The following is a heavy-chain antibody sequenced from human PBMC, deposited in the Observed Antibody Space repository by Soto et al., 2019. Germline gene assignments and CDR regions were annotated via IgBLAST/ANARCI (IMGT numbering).Heavy chain of an antibody. J-gene: IGHJ4*02. CDR3: AQTHGWPGFDY. CDR1: GGSISSRY. CDR2: IYNGEST. Sequence: QVQLQESGPGLVKPSETMSLTCTASGGSISSRYWNWIRQPPGKGLEWIGHIYNGESTNYNPSLKSRVTISVDTSKNQFSLKLGSVTAADTAVYCCAQTHGWPGFDYWGQGILVTVSS. V-gene: IGHV4-59*01. D-gene: IGHD6-19*01.